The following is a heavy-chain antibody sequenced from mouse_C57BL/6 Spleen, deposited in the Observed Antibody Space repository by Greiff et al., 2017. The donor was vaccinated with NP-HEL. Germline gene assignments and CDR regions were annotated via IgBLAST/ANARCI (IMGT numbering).Heavy chain of an antibody. J-gene: IGHJ2*01. V-gene: IGHV1-15*01. CDR1: GYTFTDYE. Sequence: VQLVESGAELVRPGASVTLSCKASGYTFTDYEMHWVKQTPVHGLEWIGAIDPETGGTAYNQKFKGKAILTADKSSSTAYMELRSLTSEDSAVYYCTRYYYGSSYEDYWGQGTTLTVSS. CDR3: TRYYYGSSYEDY. D-gene: IGHD1-1*01. CDR2: IDPETGGT.